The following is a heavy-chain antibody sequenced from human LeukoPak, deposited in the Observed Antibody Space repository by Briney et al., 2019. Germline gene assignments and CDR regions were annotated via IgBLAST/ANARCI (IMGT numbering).Heavy chain of an antibody. CDR2: INPGNGDT. CDR3: ARAPPMITFGGVIVFFDY. V-gene: IGHV1-3*01. J-gene: IGHJ4*02. Sequence: AASVKVSCKTSGYSFTSQDMHWVRQAPGQSLEGMGCINPGNGDTKYSQEFQRRVTITRDTSASTAYMELRSLRSDDTAVYYCARAPPMITFGGVIVFFDYWGQGTLVTVSS. CDR1: GYSFTSQD. D-gene: IGHD3-16*02.